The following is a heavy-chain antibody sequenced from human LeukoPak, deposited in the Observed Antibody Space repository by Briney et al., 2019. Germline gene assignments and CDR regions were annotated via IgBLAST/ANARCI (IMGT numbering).Heavy chain of an antibody. Sequence: GGSLRLSCAASGFTFSSYWMSWVRQAAGKGLEWVANIKQYGSEKYYVDSVKGRFTISRDNAKNSLYLQMNSLRAEDTAVYYCARARYFDWLTYNWFDPWGQGTLVTVSS. CDR3: ARARYFDWLTYNWFDP. D-gene: IGHD3-9*01. CDR2: IKQYGSEK. V-gene: IGHV3-7*01. CDR1: GFTFSSYW. J-gene: IGHJ5*02.